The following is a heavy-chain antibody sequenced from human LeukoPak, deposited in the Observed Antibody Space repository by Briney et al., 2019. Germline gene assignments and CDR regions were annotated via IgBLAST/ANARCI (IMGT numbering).Heavy chain of an antibody. CDR2: IYYSGST. Sequence: PSETLSLTCTVSGGSISSSSYYWGWIRQPPGKGLEWIGSIYYSGSTYYNPSLKSRVTISVDTSKNQFSLKLSSVTAADTAVYYCARPYYYGSRGGGPPHAFDIWGQGTMVTVSS. D-gene: IGHD3-22*01. CDR3: ARPYYYGSRGGGPPHAFDI. J-gene: IGHJ3*02. CDR1: GGSISSSSYY. V-gene: IGHV4-39*01.